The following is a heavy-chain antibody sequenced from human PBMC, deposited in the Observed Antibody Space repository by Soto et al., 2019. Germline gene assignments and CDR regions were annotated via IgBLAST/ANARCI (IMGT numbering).Heavy chain of an antibody. D-gene: IGHD3-22*01. Sequence: QVQLQESGPGLVKPSQTLSLTCTVSGGSISSGGYYWSWIRQHPGKGLEWIGYIYYSGSTYYNPSLKRRVTISVATSKNQFSLRLSSVTAADTAVYYCARGGYYDSSGYYGYWGQGTLVTVSS. V-gene: IGHV4-31*03. CDR1: GGSISSGGYY. J-gene: IGHJ4*02. CDR3: ARGGYYDSSGYYGY. CDR2: IYYSGST.